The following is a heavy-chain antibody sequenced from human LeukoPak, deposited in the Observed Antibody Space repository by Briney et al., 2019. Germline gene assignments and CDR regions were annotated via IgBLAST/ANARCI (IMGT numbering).Heavy chain of an antibody. V-gene: IGHV3-7*01. J-gene: IGHJ4*02. CDR1: GFTFSSYW. CDR2: IKQDGSKQ. Sequence: GGSLRLSCAASGFTFSSYWMSWVRQAPGKGLEWVANIKQDGSKQNYVDSVKGRFIISRDNAKKSLYLQMNSLRVEDTAVYYCARGYDDWGQGALVTVSS. CDR3: ARGYDD.